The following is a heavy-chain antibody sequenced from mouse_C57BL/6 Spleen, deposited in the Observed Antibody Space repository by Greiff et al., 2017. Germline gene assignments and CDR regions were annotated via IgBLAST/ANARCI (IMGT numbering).Heavy chain of an antibody. Sequence: QVQLKQPGAELVMPGASVKLSCKASGYTFTSYWMHWVKQRPGQGLEWIGEIDPSDSYTNYNQKFKGKSTLTVDKSSSTAYMQLSSLTSEDSAVYYCARHYYGSRKGYFDVWGTGTTVTVSS. CDR3: ARHYYGSRKGYFDV. J-gene: IGHJ1*03. CDR2: IDPSDSYT. D-gene: IGHD1-1*01. V-gene: IGHV1-69*01. CDR1: GYTFTSYW.